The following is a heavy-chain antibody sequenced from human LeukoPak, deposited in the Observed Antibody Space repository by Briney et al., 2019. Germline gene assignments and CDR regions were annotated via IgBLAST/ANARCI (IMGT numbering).Heavy chain of an antibody. D-gene: IGHD3-3*01. CDR3: ARDRASGYSDFDY. CDR1: GYTFTGYY. Sequence: ASVKVSCKASGYTFTGYYMHWVRQAPGQGLEWMGWINPNSGGTNYAQKFQGRVTMTRDTSISTAYMELSRLRSDDTAGYYWARDRASGYSDFDYLGQGTLVNGS. V-gene: IGHV1-2*02. CDR2: INPNSGGT. J-gene: IGHJ4*02.